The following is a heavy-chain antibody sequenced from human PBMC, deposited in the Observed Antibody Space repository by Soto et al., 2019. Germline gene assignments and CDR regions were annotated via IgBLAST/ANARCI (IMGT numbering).Heavy chain of an antibody. Sequence: QVQLQESGPGLVKPSGTLSLTCAVSGGSISSSNWWSWVRQPPGKGLEWIGEIYHSRSTNYNPSLKRRVTISVDKSKNQFSLKLSSVIAADTAVYYCARVSGSYYYGMDVWGQGTTVTVSS. V-gene: IGHV4-4*02. CDR1: GGSISSSNW. CDR2: IYHSRST. CDR3: ARVSGSYYYGMDV. J-gene: IGHJ6*02. D-gene: IGHD1-26*01.